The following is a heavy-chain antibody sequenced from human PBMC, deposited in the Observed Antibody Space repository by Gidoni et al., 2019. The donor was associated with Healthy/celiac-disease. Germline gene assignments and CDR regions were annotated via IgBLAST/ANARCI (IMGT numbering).Heavy chain of an antibody. CDR2: IYPGDSDT. V-gene: IGHV5-51*01. CDR1: GYSFTSYW. D-gene: IGHD6-13*01. Sequence: EVQLVQSGAEVKKPGESLKISCKGSGYSFTSYWIGWVRQMPGKGLEWMGIIYPGDSDTRYSPSFQGQVTISADKSISTAYLQWSSLKASDTAMYYCARPAHSSSWYEVDLHFDYWGQGTLVTVSS. CDR3: ARPAHSSSWYEVDLHFDY. J-gene: IGHJ4*02.